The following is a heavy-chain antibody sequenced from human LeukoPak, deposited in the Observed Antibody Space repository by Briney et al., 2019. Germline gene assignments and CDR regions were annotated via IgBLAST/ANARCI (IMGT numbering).Heavy chain of an antibody. CDR2: INQDGTDQ. CDR1: KFTFSTYW. D-gene: IGHD3-10*02. V-gene: IGHV3-7*04. CDR3: ARGYNYVYFDS. J-gene: IGHJ4*02. Sequence: PGGSLRLSCTVSKFTFSTYWMSWVRQAPGKGLEWVANINQDGTDQYYVDSVKGRFTISRDNAKNSLHLQMTSLRAEDTAVHYCARGYNYVYFDSRGQGTLVTVSS.